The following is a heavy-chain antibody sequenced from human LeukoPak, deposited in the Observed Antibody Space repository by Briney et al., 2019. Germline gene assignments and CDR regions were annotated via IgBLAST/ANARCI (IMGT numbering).Heavy chain of an antibody. CDR1: GYTFTSYD. Sequence: GASVKVSCKVSGYTFTSYDINWVRQTPGQGLEWMGWMNPNSGNTGYAQKFQGRVTITRNTSISTAYMELSSLRSEDTAVYYCATDPGEIVPAAKGPRGDYCYGMDVWGQGTTVTVSS. D-gene: IGHD2-2*01. V-gene: IGHV1-8*03. CDR3: ATDPGEIVPAAKGPRGDYCYGMDV. CDR2: MNPNSGNT. J-gene: IGHJ6*02.